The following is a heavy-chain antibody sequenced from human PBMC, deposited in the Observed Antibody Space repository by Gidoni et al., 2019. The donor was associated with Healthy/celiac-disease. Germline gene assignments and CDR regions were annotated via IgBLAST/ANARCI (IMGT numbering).Heavy chain of an antibody. CDR3: ARRRAEIAAAGPSSYYYYGMDV. J-gene: IGHJ6*02. D-gene: IGHD6-13*01. Sequence: QVQLQESGPGLVKPSATLSLTCTVPGGSISSYYWTWIRQPPGKGLEWIGYIYYSGSTNYNPSLKSRVTISVDTSKNQFSLKLSSVTAADTAVYYCARRRAEIAAAGPSSYYYYGMDVWGQGTTVTVSS. CDR2: IYYSGST. CDR1: GGSISSYY. V-gene: IGHV4-59*08.